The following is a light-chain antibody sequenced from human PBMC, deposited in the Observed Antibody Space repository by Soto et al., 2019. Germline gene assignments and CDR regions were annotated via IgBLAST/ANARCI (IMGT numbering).Light chain of an antibody. CDR2: QDS. CDR1: KWGDKY. Sequence: SYELTQPPSVAVSPGQTASITCSGDKWGDKYACWYQQKPGQSPVLGIYQDSKRPSGIPERFSGSNSGNTATLTISGTQAMDEADYYCQAWDSSTAVVFGGGTKLTVL. V-gene: IGLV3-1*01. CDR3: QAWDSSTAVV. J-gene: IGLJ2*01.